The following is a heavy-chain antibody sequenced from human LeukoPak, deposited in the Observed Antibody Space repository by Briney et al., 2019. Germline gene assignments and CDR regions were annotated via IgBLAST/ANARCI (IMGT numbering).Heavy chain of an antibody. CDR3: ARPELPGWSVLFDF. D-gene: IGHD2-15*01. CDR2: INQDGSEK. Sequence: GGSLRLSCAASRFTFSKYWMSWVRQAPGKGLEWMANINQDGSEKYYADSVKGRLTISRDNAKNSLYLQMNSLRAEDTAVYFCARPELPGWSVLFDFWGQGTLVTVSS. CDR1: RFTFSKYW. V-gene: IGHV3-7*01. J-gene: IGHJ4*02.